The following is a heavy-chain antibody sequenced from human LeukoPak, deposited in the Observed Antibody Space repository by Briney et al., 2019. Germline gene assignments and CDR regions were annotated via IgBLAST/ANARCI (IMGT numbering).Heavy chain of an antibody. CDR2: INGDGSET. CDR1: GFTFSSFW. V-gene: IGHV3-74*01. J-gene: IGHJ4*02. Sequence: GGSLRLSCAASGFTFSSFWIYWVRHAPGKGLVWVSRINGDGSETIYADSVKGRFTISRDNAKNTVYLQMNSLRAEDTAVYYCARVRMGDDSNPFDYWGQGTLVTVSS. D-gene: IGHD3-16*01. CDR3: ARVRMGDDSNPFDY.